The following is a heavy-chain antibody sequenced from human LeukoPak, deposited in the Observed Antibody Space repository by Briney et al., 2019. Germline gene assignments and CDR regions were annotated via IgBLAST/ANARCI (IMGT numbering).Heavy chain of an antibody. D-gene: IGHD3-3*01. CDR2: IYTSGST. J-gene: IGHJ5*02. Sequence: SETLSLTCTVSGGSISSGGYYWSWIRQPAGKGLEWIGRIYTSGSTNYNPSLKSRVTMSVDTSKSQFSLKLSSVTAADTAVYYCARGLDDYNWFDPWGQGTLVTVSS. CDR1: GGSISSGGYY. V-gene: IGHV4-61*02. CDR3: ARGLDDYNWFDP.